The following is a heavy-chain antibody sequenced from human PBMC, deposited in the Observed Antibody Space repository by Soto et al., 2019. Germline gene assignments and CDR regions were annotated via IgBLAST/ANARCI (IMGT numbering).Heavy chain of an antibody. Sequence: QVQLVQSRGEVKKPGASVKVSCKTSGYSFTTYGISWVRQAPGQGLEWMGWISGYNGNTNDAQKLQGRVTMTTDTTTSTAYMETTSLSSDDTDVDYSAREGPATSYYYGTDAWGQGSTVTVSS. CDR2: ISGYNGNT. J-gene: IGHJ6*02. V-gene: IGHV1-18*01. CDR1: GYSFTTYG. CDR3: AREGPATSYYYGTDA.